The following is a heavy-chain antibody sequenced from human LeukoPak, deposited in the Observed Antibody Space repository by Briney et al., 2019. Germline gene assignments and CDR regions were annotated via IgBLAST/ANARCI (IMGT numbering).Heavy chain of an antibody. CDR1: GYSISSGYY. CDR2: IYHSGST. CDR3: ARDMGITYYALTPLSDI. V-gene: IGHV4-38-2*02. J-gene: IGHJ3*02. D-gene: IGHD3-16*01. Sequence: TSETLSLTCTVSGYSISSGYYWGWIRQPPGKGLEWIGSIYHSGSTYYNPPLKSRVTISVDTSKNQFSLKLSSVTAADTAVYYCARDMGITYYALTPLSDIWGQGTMVTVSS.